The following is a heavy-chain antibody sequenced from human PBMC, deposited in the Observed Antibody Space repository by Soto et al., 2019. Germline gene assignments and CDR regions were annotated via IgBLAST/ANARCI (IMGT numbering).Heavy chain of an antibody. CDR3: ARRAITMILEEYYFDY. Sequence: QVQLVESGGGVVQPGRSLRLSCAASGFTFSHYAMHWVRQAPGKGLEWVAVISYDGTNKYYADSVKRRFTISRDSSKSTLYLQMTSLGADDTAVYYCARRAITMILEEYYFDYWDHGTLVTVSS. V-gene: IGHV3-30*03. CDR1: GFTFSHYA. D-gene: IGHD3-22*01. CDR2: ISYDGTNK. J-gene: IGHJ4*01.